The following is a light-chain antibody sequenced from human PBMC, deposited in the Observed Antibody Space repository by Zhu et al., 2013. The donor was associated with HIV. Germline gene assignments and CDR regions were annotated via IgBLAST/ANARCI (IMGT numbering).Light chain of an antibody. V-gene: IGKV3-11*01. CDR2: DAS. Sequence: PGERATLSCRASQSVGSDLAWYQQKPGQAPRLLIYDASNRATGIPARFSGSGSGTDFTLTISSLEPEDFAVYYCQQRSNWPPGFTFGPGTEVDIK. CDR1: QSVGSD. CDR3: QQRSNWPPGFT. J-gene: IGKJ3*01.